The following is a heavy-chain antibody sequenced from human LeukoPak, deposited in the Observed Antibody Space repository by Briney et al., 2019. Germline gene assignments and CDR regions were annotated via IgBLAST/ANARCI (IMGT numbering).Heavy chain of an antibody. D-gene: IGHD6-19*01. Sequence: SETLSLTCTVSGGSISSYYWSWLRQSPGKGLEWIGYIYYSGSTNYNPSLKSRVTISVDTSKNQFSLKLSSVTAADTAVYYCARTGYSSGWYFDYWGQGTLVTVSS. V-gene: IGHV4-59*01. CDR3: ARTGYSSGWYFDY. J-gene: IGHJ4*02. CDR2: IYYSGST. CDR1: GGSISSYY.